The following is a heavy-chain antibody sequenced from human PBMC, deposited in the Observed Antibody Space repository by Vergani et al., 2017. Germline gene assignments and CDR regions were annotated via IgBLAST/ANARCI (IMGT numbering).Heavy chain of an antibody. CDR2: ISSSGSTI. CDR3: ARSTTRYDSSGYYPDY. J-gene: IGHJ4*02. D-gene: IGHD3-22*01. CDR1: GITFSSYE. Sequence: EVQLVESGGGLVQPGRSLSLSCAASGITFSSYEMHWVRQAPGKGLEWVSYISSSGSTIYYADSVKGRFTIARDNAKNSLYLQMNSLRAEDTAVYYCARSTTRYDSSGYYPDYWGQGTLVTVSS. V-gene: IGHV3-48*03.